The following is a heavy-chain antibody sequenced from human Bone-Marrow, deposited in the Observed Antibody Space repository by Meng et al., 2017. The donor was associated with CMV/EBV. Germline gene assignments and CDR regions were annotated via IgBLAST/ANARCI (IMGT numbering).Heavy chain of an antibody. J-gene: IGHJ5*02. D-gene: IGHD5-24*01. CDR3: ARGTIRDFSALS. Sequence: ASVKVSCKASGGTFSSYAISWVRQAPGQGLEWMGWISANNGNTNYAQKFQGRVTMTTHTSTSTVYMELRSLRSDDTAVYYCARGTIRDFSALSWGQGTLVTVSS. V-gene: IGHV1-18*01. CDR1: GGTFSSYA. CDR2: ISANNGNT.